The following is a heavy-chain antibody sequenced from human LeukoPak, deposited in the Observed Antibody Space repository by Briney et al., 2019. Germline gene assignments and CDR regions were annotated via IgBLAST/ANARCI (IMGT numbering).Heavy chain of an antibody. CDR2: ISYDGSNK. J-gene: IGHJ4*02. V-gene: IGHV3-30*18. D-gene: IGHD6-13*01. CDR3: AKVAVSSRTRFDY. CDR1: GFTFSSYG. Sequence: GRSLRLSCAASGFTFSSYGMHWVRQAPGKGLEWVAVISYDGSNKYYADSVKGRFTISRDNTKNTLYLQMNSLRAEDTAVYYCAKVAVSSRTRFDYWGQGALVTVSS.